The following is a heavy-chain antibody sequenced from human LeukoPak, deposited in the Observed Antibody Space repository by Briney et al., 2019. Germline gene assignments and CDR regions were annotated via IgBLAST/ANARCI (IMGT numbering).Heavy chain of an antibody. Sequence: GGSLRLSCAASGFTFSSYAMHWVRQAPGKGLEWVAVISYDGSNKYYADSVKGRFTISRDNSKNTLYLQMNSLRAEDTAVYYCASLGIAAAGTIDYWGQGTLVTVSS. D-gene: IGHD6-13*01. CDR2: ISYDGSNK. CDR1: GFTFSSYA. V-gene: IGHV3-30*04. CDR3: ASLGIAAAGTIDY. J-gene: IGHJ4*02.